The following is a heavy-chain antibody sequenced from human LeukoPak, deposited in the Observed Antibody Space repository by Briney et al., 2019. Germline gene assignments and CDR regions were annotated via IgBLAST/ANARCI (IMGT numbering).Heavy chain of an antibody. CDR1: GFIFSSYG. CDR2: IRYDGSNK. J-gene: IGHJ4*02. Sequence: GGSLRPSCAASGFIFSSYGMHWVRQAPGKGLEWVTFIRYDGSNKYYADSVKGRFTISRDNSKNTLYLQMNSLRAEDTAVYYCARDREGATDYWGQGTLVTVSS. D-gene: IGHD1-26*01. CDR3: ARDREGATDY. V-gene: IGHV3-30*02.